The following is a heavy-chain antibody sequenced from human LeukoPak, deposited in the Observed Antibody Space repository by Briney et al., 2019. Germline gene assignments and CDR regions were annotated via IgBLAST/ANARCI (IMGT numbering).Heavy chain of an antibody. J-gene: IGHJ3*02. CDR3: ARRKAAAGKGIVLDI. Sequence: GGSLRLSCAASGFTFSSYWMSWVRQAPGKGLEWVANIKQDGSEKYYVDSVKGRFTISRDNAKRSLYLQMNSLRAEDTALYYCARRKAAAGKGIVLDIWGQGTMVTVSS. D-gene: IGHD6-13*01. V-gene: IGHV3-7*03. CDR2: IKQDGSEK. CDR1: GFTFSSYW.